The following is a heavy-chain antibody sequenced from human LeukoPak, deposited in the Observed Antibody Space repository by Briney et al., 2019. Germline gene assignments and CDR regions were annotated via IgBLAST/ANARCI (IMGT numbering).Heavy chain of an antibody. CDR1: GGSFSGYY. V-gene: IGHV4-34*01. J-gene: IGHJ4*02. CDR2: INHSGST. D-gene: IGHD3-22*01. Sequence: SEALSLTCAVYGGSFSGYYWSWIRQPPGKGLEWIGEINHSGSTNYNPSLKSRVTISVDTSKNQFSLKLSSVTAADTAVYYCASGGYYYDSSGSREYYFDYWGQGTLVTVSS. CDR3: ASGGYYYDSSGSREYYFDY.